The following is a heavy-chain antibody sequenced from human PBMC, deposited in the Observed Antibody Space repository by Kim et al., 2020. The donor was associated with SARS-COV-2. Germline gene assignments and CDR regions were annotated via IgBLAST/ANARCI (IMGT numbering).Heavy chain of an antibody. Sequence: GGSLRLSCAASGFTFSSYDMHWVRQATGKGLEWVSAIGTAGDTYYPGSVKGRFTISRENAKNSLYLQMNSLRAGDTAVYYCARSQDFDWLLFHGMDVWGQGTTVTVSS. D-gene: IGHD3-9*01. CDR3: ARSQDFDWLLFHGMDV. V-gene: IGHV3-13*01. CDR1: GFTFSSYD. J-gene: IGHJ6*02. CDR2: IGTAGDT.